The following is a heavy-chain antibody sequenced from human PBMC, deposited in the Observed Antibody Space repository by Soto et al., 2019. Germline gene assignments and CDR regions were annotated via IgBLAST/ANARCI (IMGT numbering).Heavy chain of an antibody. CDR3: ERGPGSTRYFDL. CDR1: GGSISSGGSY. D-gene: IGHD1-7*01. J-gene: IGHJ2*01. CDR2: IYYSGSA. V-gene: IGHV4-31*03. Sequence: QVQLQESGPGLVKPSQTLSLTCTVSGGSISSGGSYWSWIRQHPGKGLEWIAYIYYSGSAYFNPSLKSRVTISVDTSKNQFSLKLNSVTAADTAVYFCERGPGSTRYFDLWGRGTLVTVSS.